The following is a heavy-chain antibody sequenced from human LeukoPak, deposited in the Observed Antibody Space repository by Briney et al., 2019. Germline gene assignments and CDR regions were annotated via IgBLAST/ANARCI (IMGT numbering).Heavy chain of an antibody. Sequence: ASVKVSCKASGGTFSSYAISWVRQAPGQGLEWMGGIIPIFGTANYAQKFQGRVTITADESTSTAYMELCSLRSEDTAVFYCARVGLHDLGGLFDYWGQGTLVTVSS. V-gene: IGHV1-69*13. J-gene: IGHJ4*02. CDR1: GGTFSSYA. D-gene: IGHD3-16*01. CDR3: ARVGLHDLGGLFDY. CDR2: IIPIFGTA.